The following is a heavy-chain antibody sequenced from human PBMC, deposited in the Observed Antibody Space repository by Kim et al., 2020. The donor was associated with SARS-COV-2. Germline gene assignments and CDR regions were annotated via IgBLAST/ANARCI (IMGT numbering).Heavy chain of an antibody. V-gene: IGHV1-46*01. CDR3: ARDLTMVTTYINYYYGMDV. CDR1: GYTFTSYY. CDR2: INPSGGST. D-gene: IGHD4-17*01. J-gene: IGHJ6*02. Sequence: ASVKVSCKASGYTFTSYYMHWVRQAPGQGLEWMGIINPSGGSTSYAQKFQGRVTMTRDTSTSTVYMELSSLRSEDTAVYYCARDLTMVTTYINYYYGMDVWSQGTTVTVSS.